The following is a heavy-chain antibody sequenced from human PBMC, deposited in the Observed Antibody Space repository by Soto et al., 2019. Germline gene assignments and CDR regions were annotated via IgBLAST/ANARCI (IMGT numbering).Heavy chain of an antibody. J-gene: IGHJ4*02. CDR2: ISYDGSNK. CDR3: ARSELERRRYFDY. Sequence: PGGSLRLSCAASGFTFSSYGMHWVRQAPGKGLEWVAVISYDGSNKYYADSVKGRFTISRDNSKNTLYLQMNSLRAEDTAVYYCARSELERRRYFDYWGQGTLVTVSS. CDR1: GFTFSSYG. D-gene: IGHD1-1*01. V-gene: IGHV3-30*03.